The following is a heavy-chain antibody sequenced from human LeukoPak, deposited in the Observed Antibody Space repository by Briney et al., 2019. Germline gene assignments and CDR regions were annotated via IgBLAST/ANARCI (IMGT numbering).Heavy chain of an antibody. J-gene: IGHJ4*02. V-gene: IGHV4-39*01. D-gene: IGHD6-19*01. CDR2: IYYSGST. CDR1: GGSISSSSYY. Sequence: SETLSLTCTVSGGSISSSSYYWGWIRQPPGKGLEWIGSIYYSGSTYYNPSLKRRVTISVDTSKNQFSLKLSSVTATDTAVYYCARTDSKSYSSGWYNYWGQGTLVTVSS. CDR3: ARTDSKSYSSGWYNY.